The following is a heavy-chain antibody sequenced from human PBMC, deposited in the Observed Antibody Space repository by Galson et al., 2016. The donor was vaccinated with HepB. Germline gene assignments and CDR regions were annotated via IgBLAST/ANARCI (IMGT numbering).Heavy chain of an antibody. Sequence: SLRLSCAASGFTFSSYWMNWVRLAPGKGLEWVSSISSSSTDMYYADSVKGRFTISRDNAENSLYLQMNSLRVEDTAVYYCARDVGGSYFAESFFNCWGQGTPVTVSS. J-gene: IGHJ4*02. CDR2: ISSSSTDM. V-gene: IGHV3-21*06. CDR3: ARDVGGSYFAESFFNC. D-gene: IGHD3-10*01. CDR1: GFTFSSYW.